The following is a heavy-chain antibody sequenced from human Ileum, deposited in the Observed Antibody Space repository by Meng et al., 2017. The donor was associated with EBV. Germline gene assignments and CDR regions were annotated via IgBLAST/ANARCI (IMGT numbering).Heavy chain of an antibody. V-gene: IGHV4-39*01. CDR2: IYYSGRT. Sequence: ERGQGLVKPSETLSCTGSGSGGAINRSSYDWGWIRQPPGKGLGWIGRIYYSGRTYYNPSLKSRVTISVDTSKNQFSLKLSSVTAADTAVYYCARPIAAAGWFDPWGQGTLVTVSS. CDR3: ARPIAAAGWFDP. CDR1: GGAINRSSYD. D-gene: IGHD6-13*01. J-gene: IGHJ5*02.